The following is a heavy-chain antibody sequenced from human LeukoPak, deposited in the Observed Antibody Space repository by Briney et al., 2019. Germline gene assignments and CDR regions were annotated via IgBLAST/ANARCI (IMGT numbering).Heavy chain of an antibody. Sequence: ASVTVSCKASGYTLNVYFMQWVRQAPGQGLEWMGWINPNSGGTNYAQKFQGRVTMTLDTSNSAAYMELTSLTPDDTAIYYCASGRGSGSLRWGQGTLVTVSS. V-gene: IGHV1-2*02. CDR1: GYTLNVYF. J-gene: IGHJ4*02. CDR3: ASGRGSGSLR. D-gene: IGHD1-26*01. CDR2: INPNSGGT.